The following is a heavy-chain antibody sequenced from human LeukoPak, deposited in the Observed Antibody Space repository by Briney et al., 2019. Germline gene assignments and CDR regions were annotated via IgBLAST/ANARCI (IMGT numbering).Heavy chain of an antibody. CDR1: GFTFSSYG. D-gene: IGHD3-22*01. V-gene: IGHV3-30*03. Sequence: GGSLRLSCAASGFTFSSYGMHWVRQAPGKGLEWVAVISYDGSNKYYADSVKGRFTISRDNSKNTLYLQMNSLRAEDTAVYYCARAYDSSGCVIDVWGQGTTVTVSS. CDR2: ISYDGSNK. CDR3: ARAYDSSGCVIDV. J-gene: IGHJ6*02.